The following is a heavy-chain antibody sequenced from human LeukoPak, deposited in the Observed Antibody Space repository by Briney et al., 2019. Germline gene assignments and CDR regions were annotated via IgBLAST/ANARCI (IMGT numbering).Heavy chain of an antibody. V-gene: IGHV3-7*01. CDR1: GFTFSSYW. J-gene: IGHJ6*03. CDR3: ARVFGIAAAGIPSYYYYMDV. CDR2: IKQDGSEK. D-gene: IGHD6-13*01. Sequence: GGSLRLSCAASGFTFSSYWMSWVRQAPGKGLEWVANIKQDGSEKYYVDSVKGRFTISRDNAKNSLYLQMNSLRAEDTAVYYCARVFGIAAAGIPSYYYYMDVWGKGTTVTVSS.